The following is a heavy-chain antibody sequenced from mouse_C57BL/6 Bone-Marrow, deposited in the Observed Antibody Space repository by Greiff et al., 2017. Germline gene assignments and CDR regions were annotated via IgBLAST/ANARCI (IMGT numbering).Heavy chain of an antibody. Sequence: QVQLKQSGPELVKPGASVKISCKASGYAFSSSWMNWVKQRPGKGLEWIGRIYPGDGDTNYNGKFKGKATLTADKSSSTAYMQLSSLTSEDSAVYFCARFLTTYSYFDYWGQGTTLTVSS. V-gene: IGHV1-82*01. CDR1: GYAFSSSW. CDR3: ARFLTTYSYFDY. CDR2: IYPGDGDT. D-gene: IGHD5-5*01. J-gene: IGHJ2*01.